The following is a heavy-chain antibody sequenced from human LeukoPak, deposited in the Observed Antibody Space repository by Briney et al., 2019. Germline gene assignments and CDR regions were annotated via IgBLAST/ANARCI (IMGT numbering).Heavy chain of an antibody. V-gene: IGHV1-2*02. CDR1: GYTFTGYY. J-gene: IGHJ6*03. D-gene: IGHD1-26*01. Sequence: ASVKVSCKASGYTFTGYYMHWVRQAPGQGLEWMGWINPNSGGTNYAQKFQGRVTMTRDTSISTAYMELSRLRSDDTAVYYCARVKGVGATTRYYYYYYMDVWGKGTTVTVSS. CDR3: ARVKGVGATTRYYYYYYMDV. CDR2: INPNSGGT.